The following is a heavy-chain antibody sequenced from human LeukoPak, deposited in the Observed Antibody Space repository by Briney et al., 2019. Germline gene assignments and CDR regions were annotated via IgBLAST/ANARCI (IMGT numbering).Heavy chain of an antibody. D-gene: IGHD2-8*01. CDR1: GDSFSASKW. CDR2: IYHDRTN. J-gene: IGHJ4*02. CDR3: VVRGLYGGTWLFEY. V-gene: IGHV4-4*02. Sequence: SETLSLTCTVSGDSFSASKWSSCGRPPAGGGVEWIGEIYHDRTNNYNPSLKSRLTISVDKSDNQYFLNLNSVSAKDTAVYYCVVRGLYGGTWLFEYWGQGALVTVSS.